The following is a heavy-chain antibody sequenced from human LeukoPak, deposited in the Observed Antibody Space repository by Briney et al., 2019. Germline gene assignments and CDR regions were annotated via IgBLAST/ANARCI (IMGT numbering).Heavy chain of an antibody. CDR1: GSTFSSYV. CDR3: AREGYGGNSGAFDI. Sequence: GGALRLSCAASGSTFSSYVMHWVRQAPGKGLEWVAVIWYDGSNKYYADSVKGRFTISRDNSTNTLYLQMNSLRAEDTAVYYCAREGYGGNSGAFDIWGQGTMVTVSS. D-gene: IGHD2-21*02. J-gene: IGHJ3*02. CDR2: IWYDGSNK. V-gene: IGHV3-33*01.